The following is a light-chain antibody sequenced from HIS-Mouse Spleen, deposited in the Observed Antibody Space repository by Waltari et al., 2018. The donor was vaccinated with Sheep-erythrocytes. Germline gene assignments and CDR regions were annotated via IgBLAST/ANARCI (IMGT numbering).Light chain of an antibody. CDR3: GTWDSSLSALFV. CDR1: SSNIGTNY. J-gene: IGLJ1*01. Sequence: QSVLTQPPSVSAAPGQTVTISCSGSSSNIGTNYVSWYQQLPGTAPKLLIYDNTMRPSGIPDRFSGSKSGTSATLGITGLQTGDEADYYCGTWDSSLSALFVFGTGTKVTVL. CDR2: DNT. V-gene: IGLV1-51*01.